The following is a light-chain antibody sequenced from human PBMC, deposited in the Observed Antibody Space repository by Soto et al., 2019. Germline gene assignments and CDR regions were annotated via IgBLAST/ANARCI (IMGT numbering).Light chain of an antibody. CDR3: NSFTDSSLYV. V-gene: IGLV2-8*01. CDR1: SSDVGGYNY. J-gene: IGLJ1*01. CDR2: EVT. Sequence: QSALTQPPSASGPPGQSVTISCTGTSSDVGGYNYVSWYQQHPGKAPKLMIYEVTKRPSGVPDRFSGSKSGNTASLTVSGLQAEDEADYYCNSFTDSSLYVFGTGTKV.